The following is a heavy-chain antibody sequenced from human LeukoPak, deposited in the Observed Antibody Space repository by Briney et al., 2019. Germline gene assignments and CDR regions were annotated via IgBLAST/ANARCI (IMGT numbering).Heavy chain of an antibody. CDR1: GGTFSSYA. CDR2: IIPIFGTA. CDR3: ARDGGPRADYYYYGMDV. D-gene: IGHD3-16*01. Sequence: SVKVSCKASGGTFSSYAISWVRQAPGQGFEWMGGIIPIFGTANYAQKVQGRVTITADESTSTAYMELSSLRSEDTAVYYCARDGGPRADYYYYGMDVWGQGTTVTVSS. J-gene: IGHJ6*02. V-gene: IGHV1-69*13.